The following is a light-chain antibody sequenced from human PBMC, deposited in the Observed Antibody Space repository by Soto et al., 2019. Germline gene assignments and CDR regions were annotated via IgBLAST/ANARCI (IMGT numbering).Light chain of an antibody. CDR1: SSDVGRYNL. V-gene: IGLV2-23*02. J-gene: IGLJ2*01. Sequence: QSALTQPASMSGSPGQSITISCTGTSSDVGRYNLVSWYQQHPGKAPKLIIYEVSKWPSGVSNRFSGSKSGNTAALTISGLQAEDEAEYYCCSYAGSTTYVVFSGGTQLTVL. CDR2: EVS. CDR3: CSYAGSTTYVV.